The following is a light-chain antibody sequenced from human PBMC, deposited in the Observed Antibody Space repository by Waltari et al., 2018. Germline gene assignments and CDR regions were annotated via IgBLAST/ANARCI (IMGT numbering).Light chain of an antibody. CDR1: SKHVGLYNY. J-gene: IGLJ3*02. V-gene: IGLV2-14*01. Sequence: QSALTQPTSVSGSPGQSITISCTGTSKHVGLYNYVPWYQQYPGKVPRLLIYDVSERPSGISSRFSGSKSGNTASLTISGLQADDEADYYCNSYTGSSSWVFGGGTKLTVL. CDR3: NSYTGSSSWV. CDR2: DVS.